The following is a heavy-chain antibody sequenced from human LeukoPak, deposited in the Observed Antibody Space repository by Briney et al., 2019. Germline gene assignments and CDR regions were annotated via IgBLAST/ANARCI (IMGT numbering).Heavy chain of an antibody. CDR2: ISSSSSTI. D-gene: IGHD2-2*02. J-gene: IGHJ5*02. CDR1: GFTFSSYS. CDR3: ARGYTRPRNWFGP. V-gene: IGHV3-48*01. Sequence: GGSLRLSCAASGFTFSSYSMNWVRQAPGKGLEWVSYISSSSSTIYYADSVKGRFTISRDNAKNSLYLQMNSLRAEDTAVYYCARGYTRPRNWFGPWGQGTLVTVSS.